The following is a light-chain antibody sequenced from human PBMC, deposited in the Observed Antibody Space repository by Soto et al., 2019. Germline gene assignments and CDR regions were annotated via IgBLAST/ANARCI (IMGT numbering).Light chain of an antibody. V-gene: IGKV2-30*01. J-gene: IGKJ1*01. Sequence: DVVMTQSPLSLPVTLGQPASISCRSSQSLLDSDGNTYLSWFQQRPGQSPRRLIYKISNRDSGVPDIFSGSGSGTDFTLKISRVEAEDVGVYYCLQGAHWPPWTFGQGTKVEIK. CDR3: LQGAHWPPWT. CDR2: KIS. CDR1: QSLLDSDGNTY.